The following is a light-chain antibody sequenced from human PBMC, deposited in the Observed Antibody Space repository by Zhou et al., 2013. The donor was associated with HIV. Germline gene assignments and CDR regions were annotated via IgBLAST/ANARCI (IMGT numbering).Light chain of an antibody. CDR3: MQALQTPPT. Sequence: DIVMTQSPLSLPVTPGEPASISCRSSQSLLHSNGYNYLDWYLQKPGRSPQFLIYLGSNRASGVPDRFSGSGSGTDFTLKISRVEAEDVGVYYCMQALQTPPTFGQGTRLEIK. CDR1: QSLLHSNGYNY. J-gene: IGKJ5*01. V-gene: IGKV2-28*01. CDR2: LGS.